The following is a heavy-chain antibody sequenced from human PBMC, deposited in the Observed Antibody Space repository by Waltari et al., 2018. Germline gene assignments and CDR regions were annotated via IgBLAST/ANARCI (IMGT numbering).Heavy chain of an antibody. D-gene: IGHD3-3*01. J-gene: IGHJ4*02. CDR3: ARGLTIFGVVQYYFDY. CDR2: IYYSGST. Sequence: QVQLQESGPGLVKPSETPSLTCTVSGGSISSYYWSWIRQPPGKGLEWIGYIYYSGSTNYNPSLKSRVTISVDTSKNQFSLKLSSVTAADTAVYYCARGLTIFGVVQYYFDYWGQGTLVTVSS. V-gene: IGHV4-59*01. CDR1: GGSISSYY.